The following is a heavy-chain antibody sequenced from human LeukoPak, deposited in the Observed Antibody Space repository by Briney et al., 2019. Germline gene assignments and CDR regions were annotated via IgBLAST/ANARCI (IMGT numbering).Heavy chain of an antibody. V-gene: IGHV1-8*01. CDR1: GYTFTSYD. CDR2: MDPNSGNT. J-gene: IGHJ6*02. D-gene: IGHD3-10*01. CDR3: ASVLWFGELSNGMDV. Sequence: ASVKVSCKASGYTFTSYDINWVRQATGRGLEWMGWMDPNSGNTGYAQKFQGRVTMTRNTSISTAYMELSSLRSEDTAVYYCASVLWFGELSNGMDVWGQGTTVTISS.